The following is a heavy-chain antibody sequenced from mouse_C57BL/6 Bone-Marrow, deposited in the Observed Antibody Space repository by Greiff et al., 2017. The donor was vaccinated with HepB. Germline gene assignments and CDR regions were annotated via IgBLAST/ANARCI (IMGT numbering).Heavy chain of an antibody. CDR2: ISYDGSN. CDR1: GYSITSGYY. Sequence: EVKLMESGPGLVKPSQSLSLTCSVTGYSITSGYYWNWIRQFPGNKLEWMGYISYDGSNNYNPSLKNRISITRDTSKNQFFLKLNSVTTEDTATYYCARAKSWFAYWGQGTLVTVSA. CDR3: ARAKSWFAY. V-gene: IGHV3-6*01. J-gene: IGHJ3*01.